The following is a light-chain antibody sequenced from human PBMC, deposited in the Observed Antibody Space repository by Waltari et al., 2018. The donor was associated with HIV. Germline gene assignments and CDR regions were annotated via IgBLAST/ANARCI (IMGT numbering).Light chain of an antibody. V-gene: IGLV2-8*01. J-gene: IGLJ3*02. CDR1: SSDVGGSNH. CDR2: EVT. CDR3: VSYAGVKNRWA. Sequence: QSALTQPPSASGSPGQSVTISCTGTSSDVGGSNHVSWYQHHPGKAPKILLYEVTSRPAGVPDRFAGSKSGNTASLTVSGLQADDEADYYCVSYAGVKNRWAFGGGTKLTVL.